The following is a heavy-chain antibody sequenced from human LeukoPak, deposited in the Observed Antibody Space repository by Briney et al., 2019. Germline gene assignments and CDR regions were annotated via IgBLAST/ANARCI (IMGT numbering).Heavy chain of an antibody. CDR2: ISSSSSYI. D-gene: IGHD3-10*01. J-gene: IGHJ5*02. CDR3: ARDEGVNWFDP. Sequence: GGSLRLSCAASGFTFRSYSMNWVRQAPGKGLEWVSSISSSSSYIYYADSVKGRFTISRDNAKNSLYLQMNSLRAEDTAVYYCARDEGVNWFDPWGQGTLVTVSS. CDR1: GFTFRSYS. V-gene: IGHV3-21*01.